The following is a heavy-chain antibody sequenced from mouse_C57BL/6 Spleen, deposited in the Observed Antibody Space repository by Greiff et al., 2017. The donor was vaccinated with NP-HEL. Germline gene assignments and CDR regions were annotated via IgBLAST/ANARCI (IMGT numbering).Heavy chain of an antibody. J-gene: IGHJ2*01. CDR2: ISDGGSYT. CDR3: ARDPVGPDY. V-gene: IGHV5-4*01. CDR1: GFTFSSYA. Sequence: EVKLVESGGGLVKPGGSLKLSCAASGFTFSSYAMSWVRPTPEKRLEWVATISDGGSYTYYPDNVKGRFTISRDNAKNNLYLQMSHLKSEDTAMYYCARDPVGPDYWGQGTTLTVSS. D-gene: IGHD1-1*01.